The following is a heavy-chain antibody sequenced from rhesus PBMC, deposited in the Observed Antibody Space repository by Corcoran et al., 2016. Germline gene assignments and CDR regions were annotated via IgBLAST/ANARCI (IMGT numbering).Heavy chain of an antibody. V-gene: IGHV4-65*01. Sequence: QVQLQESGPGLVKPSETLSLTCAVSGGSVSSRHWWSWIRQPPGIGLEWIGYISGSSGSTYYNPSLKSRVTISTDPSKNQFSLKLSSVTAADTAVYYCARVIYGNSQEDYWGQGVLVTVSS. J-gene: IGHJ4*01. D-gene: IGHD4-35*01. CDR3: ARVIYGNSQEDY. CDR2: ISGSSGST. CDR1: GGSVSSRHW.